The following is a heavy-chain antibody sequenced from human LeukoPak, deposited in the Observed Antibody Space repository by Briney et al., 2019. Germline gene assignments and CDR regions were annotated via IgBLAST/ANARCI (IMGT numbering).Heavy chain of an antibody. CDR3: ARENWDHCSGRTSYGVFDL. CDR1: GFTFSRYG. V-gene: IGHV3-33*01. CDR2: IWYDGSKE. J-gene: IGHJ3*01. Sequence: GGSLRLSCAASGFTFSRYGMHWIRLAPGKGLEWVSAIWYDGSKEYYADSVKGRFTISKDNSKNTLNLQMNSLRGEDTAVYYCARENWDHCSGRTSYGVFDLWGQGTMVTVSA. D-gene: IGHD5-18*01.